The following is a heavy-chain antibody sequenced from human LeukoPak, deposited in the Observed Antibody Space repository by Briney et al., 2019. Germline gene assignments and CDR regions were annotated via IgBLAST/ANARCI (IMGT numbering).Heavy chain of an antibody. J-gene: IGHJ5*02. CDR2: IYYSGST. Sequence: SETLSLTCTVSGGSISSGGYYWSWIRQHPGKGLEWIGYIYYSGSTYYNPSLKSRVTISVDTSKNQFSLKLSSVTAADTAVYYCARRGYSYGYWFDPWGQGTLVTVSS. D-gene: IGHD5-18*01. CDR1: GGSISSGGYY. CDR3: ARRGYSYGYWFDP. V-gene: IGHV4-31*03.